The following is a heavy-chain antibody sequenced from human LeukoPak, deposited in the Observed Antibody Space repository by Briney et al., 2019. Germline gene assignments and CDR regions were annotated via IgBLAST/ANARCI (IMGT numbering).Heavy chain of an antibody. V-gene: IGHV3-23*01. Sequence: SGGSLRLSCAAPGFTFSSYTMSWVRQAPGKGLEWVSAISGSGGFTYYADSVKGRLTISRDNSKNTLYLQIDSLRAEDTAVYYCAKSLSGDNDYWGQGTLVTVSS. CDR2: ISGSGGFT. D-gene: IGHD7-27*01. CDR1: GFTFSSYT. J-gene: IGHJ4*02. CDR3: AKSLSGDNDY.